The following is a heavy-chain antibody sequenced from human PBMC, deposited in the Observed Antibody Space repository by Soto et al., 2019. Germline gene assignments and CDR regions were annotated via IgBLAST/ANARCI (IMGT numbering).Heavy chain of an antibody. CDR2: FDPEDGET. Sequence: ASVKVSCKVSGYTLTELSMHWVRQAPGKGLEWMGGFDPEDGETIYAQKFQGRVTMTEETSTDTAYMELSSLRSEDTAVYYCATVYSSGWYNFDYWGQGTLVTVSS. CDR1: GYTLTELS. V-gene: IGHV1-24*01. CDR3: ATVYSSGWYNFDY. J-gene: IGHJ4*02. D-gene: IGHD6-19*01.